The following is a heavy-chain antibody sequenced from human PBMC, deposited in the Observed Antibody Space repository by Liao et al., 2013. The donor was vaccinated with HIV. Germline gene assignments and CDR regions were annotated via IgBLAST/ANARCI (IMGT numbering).Heavy chain of an antibody. CDR3: ARDPPGSGFDY. V-gene: IGHV4-61*02. D-gene: IGHD3-3*01. CDR1: GDSISSAGYY. J-gene: IGHJ4*02. CDR2: IYFSGTT. Sequence: QVQLQASGPGLVKPSQTLSLTCTVSGDSISSAGYYWSWIRQSAGKGLEWIGSIYFSGTTSYNPSLKSRVTVSVDTSKNQVSLKINSVTAADTAVYYCARDPPGSGFDYWGQGTLVTVSS.